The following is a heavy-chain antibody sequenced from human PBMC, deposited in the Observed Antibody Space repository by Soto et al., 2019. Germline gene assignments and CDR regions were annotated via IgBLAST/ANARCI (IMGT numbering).Heavy chain of an antibody. CDR1: GFTFSDHY. V-gene: IGHV3-72*01. Sequence: EVQLVDSGGGLVQPGGSLRLSCAASGFTFSDHYMDWVRQAPGKGLEWVGRSRNKANSYSTEYAASVKGRFTISRDVSKNSLYLQMNSLRTEDTAVYYCVRGAYGWWRMDVWGQGTSVTVSS. CDR2: SRNKANSYST. D-gene: IGHD2-15*01. J-gene: IGHJ6*02. CDR3: VRGAYGWWRMDV.